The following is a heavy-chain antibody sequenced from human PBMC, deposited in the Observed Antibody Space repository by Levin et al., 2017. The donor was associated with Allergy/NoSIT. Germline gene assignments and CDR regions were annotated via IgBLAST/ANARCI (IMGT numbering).Heavy chain of an antibody. D-gene: IGHD2-21*02. Sequence: SETLSLTCTVSGGSINSYYWSWIRQPPGKGLEWIGYIYYSGSTSYNPSLKSRVTTSVDRCKNQLSLKVTSVTAADTAVYYCAAAYCGGNFYTLSFYWNFDLWGRGTLVTVSS. CDR3: AAAYCGGNFYTLSFYWNFDL. V-gene: IGHV4-59*01. CDR1: GGSINSYY. J-gene: IGHJ2*01. CDR2: IYYSGST.